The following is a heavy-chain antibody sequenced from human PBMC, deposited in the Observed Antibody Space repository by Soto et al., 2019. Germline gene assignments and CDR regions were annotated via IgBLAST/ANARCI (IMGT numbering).Heavy chain of an antibody. V-gene: IGHV4-61*01. D-gene: IGHD2-15*01. CDR1: GGSVSSGSLY. CDR2: IYYTGRP. J-gene: IGHJ4*01. Sequence: QVQLQESGPGLVKPSETLSLTCCVSGGSVSSGSLYWNWNRQPPGRGLEWIGYIYYTGRPNYNSCVTSRGTMSMDTSKTQFCRHLTSVTAAYTALCYCAGGEDVAAVFSLWGQGTLVTVSS. CDR3: AGGEDVAAVFSL.